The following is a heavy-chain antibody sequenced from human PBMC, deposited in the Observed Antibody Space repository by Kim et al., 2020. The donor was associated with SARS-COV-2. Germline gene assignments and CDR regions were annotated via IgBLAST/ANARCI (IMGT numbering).Heavy chain of an antibody. D-gene: IGHD5-12*01. CDR2: INPSGGST. J-gene: IGHJ5*02. CDR3: AREYSGYDPAVGPRHNWFDP. V-gene: IGHV1-46*01. Sequence: ASVKVSCKASGYTFTSYYMHWVRQAPGQGLEWMGIINPSGGSTSYAQKFQGRVTMTRDTSTSTVYMELSSLRSEDTAVYYCAREYSGYDPAVGPRHNWFDPWGQGTLVTVSS. CDR1: GYTFTSYY.